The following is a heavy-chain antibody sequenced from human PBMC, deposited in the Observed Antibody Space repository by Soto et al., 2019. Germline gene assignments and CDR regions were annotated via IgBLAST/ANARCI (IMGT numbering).Heavy chain of an antibody. J-gene: IGHJ4*02. CDR2: MNPNSGNT. Sequence: GASVKVSCKASGYTFTSYDINWVRQATGQGLEWMGWMNPNSGNTGYAQKLQGRVTMTRNTSISTAYMELSSLRSEDTAVYKCAREVAEAGFFDYWGQGTLVTVSS. D-gene: IGHD6-13*01. CDR1: GYTFTSYD. CDR3: AREVAEAGFFDY. V-gene: IGHV1-8*01.